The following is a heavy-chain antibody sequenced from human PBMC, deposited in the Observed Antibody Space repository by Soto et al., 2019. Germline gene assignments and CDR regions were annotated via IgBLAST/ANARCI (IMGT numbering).Heavy chain of an antibody. Sequence: QVQLVQSGAEVKKPGSSVKVSCKSSGGTFSSYAISWVRQAPGQGLEWMGGIIPIFGTANYAQKFQGRVTITADESTSTAYVELSSLRSEDTAVYYCARDGEAYYYGSGSLFWFDLWGQGTLVTVSS. CDR3: ARDGEAYYYGSGSLFWFDL. CDR1: GGTFSSYA. V-gene: IGHV1-69*01. D-gene: IGHD3-10*01. CDR2: IIPIFGTA. J-gene: IGHJ5*02.